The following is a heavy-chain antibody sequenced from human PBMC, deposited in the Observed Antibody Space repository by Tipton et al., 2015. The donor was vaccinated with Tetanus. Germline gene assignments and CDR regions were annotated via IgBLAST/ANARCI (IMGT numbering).Heavy chain of an antibody. CDR2: IWYDGSNK. V-gene: IGHV3-33*01. J-gene: IGHJ6*02. Sequence: SLRLSCAASGFTFSSYGMHWVRQAPGKGLEWVAVIWYDGSNKYYADSVKGRFTISRDNSKNTLYLQMNSLRAEDTAVYYCASQGAYCGGDCYETLAYYYYGMDVWGQGTTVTVSS. CDR1: GFTFSSYG. D-gene: IGHD2-21*02. CDR3: ASQGAYCGGDCYETLAYYYYGMDV.